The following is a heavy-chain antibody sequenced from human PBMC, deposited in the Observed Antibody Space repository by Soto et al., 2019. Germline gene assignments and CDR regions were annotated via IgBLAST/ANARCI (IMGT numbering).Heavy chain of an antibody. CDR2: IYYSGST. CDR3: ARDGEGEFDP. V-gene: IGHV4-31*03. D-gene: IGHD3-16*01. J-gene: IGHJ5*02. CDR1: GGSISSGGYY. Sequence: SETLSLTCTVAGGSISSGGYYWSWIRQHPGKGLEWIGYIYYSGSTYYNPSLKSRVTISVDTSKNQFSLKLSSVTAADTAVYYCARDGEGEFDPWGQGTLVTVSS.